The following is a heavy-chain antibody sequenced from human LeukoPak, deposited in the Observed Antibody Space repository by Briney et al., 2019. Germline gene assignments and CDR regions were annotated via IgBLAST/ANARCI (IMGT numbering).Heavy chain of an antibody. CDR2: IYYSGST. V-gene: IGHV4-39*01. J-gene: IGHJ4*02. CDR3: ARGGQQHVDY. Sequence: SETLSLTCTVSGGSISSSSYYWGWIRQPPGKGLEWIGSIYYSGSTYYNPSLKSRVTISVDTSKNQFSLKLSSVTAADTAVYYCARGGQQHVDYWGQGTLVTVSS. CDR1: GGSISSSSYY. D-gene: IGHD6-13*01.